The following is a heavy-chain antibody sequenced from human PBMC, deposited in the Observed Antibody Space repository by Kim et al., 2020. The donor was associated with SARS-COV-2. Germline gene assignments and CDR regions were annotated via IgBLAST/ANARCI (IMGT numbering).Heavy chain of an antibody. CDR3: AKEPSDPGAFDI. J-gene: IGHJ3*02. Sequence: GGSLRLSCAASGFTFSSYGMHWVRQAPGKGLEWVAVISYDGSNKYYADSVKDRFTISRDNSKNTLYLQMNSLRAEDTAVYYCAKEPSDPGAFDIWGQGTMVTVSS. D-gene: IGHD1-26*01. CDR1: GFTFSSYG. CDR2: ISYDGSNK. V-gene: IGHV3-30*18.